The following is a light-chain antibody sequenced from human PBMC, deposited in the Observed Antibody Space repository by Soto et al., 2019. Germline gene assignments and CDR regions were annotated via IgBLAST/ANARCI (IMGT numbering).Light chain of an antibody. CDR2: WAS. Sequence: DIVMTQSPDSLAVSLGERATINCKSSQSVLYSSNNKNYLAWYQQKPGQPPKLLIYWASTRESGVPDRFSGSGSGTYFTLTISSLQDEDVAFYYCQQYYSTPLTFGGGTKVEIK. V-gene: IGKV4-1*01. CDR1: QSVLYSSNNKNY. J-gene: IGKJ4*01. CDR3: QQYYSTPLT.